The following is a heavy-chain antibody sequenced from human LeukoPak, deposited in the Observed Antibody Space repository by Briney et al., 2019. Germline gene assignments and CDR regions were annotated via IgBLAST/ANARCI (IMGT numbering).Heavy chain of an antibody. CDR1: GFTFSSYS. CDR3: ARDNDSLFDY. J-gene: IGHJ4*02. D-gene: IGHD2-15*01. CDR2: ISSSSSII. V-gene: IGHV3-48*01. Sequence: GGSLRLSCAASGFTFSSYSMNWVRQAPGKGLEWVSYISSSSSIIYYADSVKGRFTISRDNSKNTLYLQMNSLRAEDTAVYYCARDNDSLFDYWGQGTLVTVSS.